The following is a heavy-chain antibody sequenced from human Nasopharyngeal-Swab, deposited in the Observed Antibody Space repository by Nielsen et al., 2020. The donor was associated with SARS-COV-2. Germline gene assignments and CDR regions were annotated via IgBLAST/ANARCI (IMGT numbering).Heavy chain of an antibody. Sequence: WIRQPPGKGLEWVSLISGDGGSTYYADSVKGRFTISRDNSKNTLYLQMNSLRAEDTAVYYCARDALLGYYGMDVWGQGTTVTVSS. V-gene: IGHV3-23*01. J-gene: IGHJ6*02. CDR2: ISGDGGST. CDR3: ARDALLGYYGMDV.